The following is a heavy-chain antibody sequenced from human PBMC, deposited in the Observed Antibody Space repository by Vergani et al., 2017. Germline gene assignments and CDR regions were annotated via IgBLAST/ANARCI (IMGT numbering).Heavy chain of an antibody. Sequence: EVQLVQSGAEVKKPGASLKISCKGSGYSFTSYWIGWVRQLPGKGLEWMGIIYPGDSDTRYSPSFQGQVTISADKSISTAYLQWSSLKASDTAMYYCARYPTSKHSNGYYYHMDVWGKGTTVTVSS. D-gene: IGHD4-11*01. J-gene: IGHJ6*03. V-gene: IGHV5-51*03. CDR1: GYSFTSYW. CDR2: IYPGDSDT. CDR3: ARYPTSKHSNGYYYHMDV.